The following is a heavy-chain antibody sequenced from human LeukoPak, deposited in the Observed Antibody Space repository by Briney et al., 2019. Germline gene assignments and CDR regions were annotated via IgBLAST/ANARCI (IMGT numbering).Heavy chain of an antibody. J-gene: IGHJ6*02. V-gene: IGHV1-69*13. Sequence: RASVKVSCKASGGTFSSYAISWVRQAPGQGLEWMGGIIPIFGTANYAQKFQGRVTITADESTSTAYMELSSLRSEDTAVYYCASSFITMVRGVIMYYYGMDVWGQGTTVTVSS. D-gene: IGHD3-10*01. CDR2: IIPIFGTA. CDR3: ASSFITMVRGVIMYYYGMDV. CDR1: GGTFSSYA.